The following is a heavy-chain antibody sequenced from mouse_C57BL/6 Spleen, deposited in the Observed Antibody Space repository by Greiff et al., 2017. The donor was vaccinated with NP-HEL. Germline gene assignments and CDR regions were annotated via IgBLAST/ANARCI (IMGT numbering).Heavy chain of an antibody. J-gene: IGHJ2*01. CDR2: INYDGSST. CDR1: GFTFSDYY. Sequence: EVMLVESEGGLVQPGSSMKLSCTASGFTFSDYYMAWVRQVPEKGLEWVANINYDGSSTYYLDSLKSRFIISRDNAKNILYLQMSSLKSEDTATYYCARSPDYYGSSGYFDYWGQGTTLTVSS. CDR3: ARSPDYYGSSGYFDY. V-gene: IGHV5-16*01. D-gene: IGHD1-1*01.